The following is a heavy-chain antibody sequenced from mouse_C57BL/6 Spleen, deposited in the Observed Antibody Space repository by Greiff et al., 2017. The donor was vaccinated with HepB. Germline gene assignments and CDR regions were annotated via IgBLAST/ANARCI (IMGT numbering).Heavy chain of an antibody. CDR2: IWSGGST. CDR1: GFSLTSYG. Sequence: VQLQQSGPGLVQPSQSLSITCTVSGFSLTSYGVHWVRQSPGKGLEWLGVIWSGGSTDYNAAFISRLSISKDNSKSQVFFKMNSLQADDTAIYYCARKDGYPWYFDVWGTGTTVTVSS. CDR3: ARKDGYPWYFDV. J-gene: IGHJ1*03. D-gene: IGHD2-3*01. V-gene: IGHV2-2*01.